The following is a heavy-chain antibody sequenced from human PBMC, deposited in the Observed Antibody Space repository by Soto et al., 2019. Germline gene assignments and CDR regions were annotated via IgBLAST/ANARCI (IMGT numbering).Heavy chain of an antibody. CDR2: ISSSSSTI. Sequence: GGSLRLSCAASGFTFSSYSMNWVRQAPGKGLEWVSYISSSSSTIYYADSVKGRFTISRDNAKNSLYLQMNSLRAEDTAVYYCARDRGDYYDSPGTYGMDVWGQGTTVTVSS. J-gene: IGHJ6*02. D-gene: IGHD3-22*01. V-gene: IGHV3-48*01. CDR1: GFTFSSYS. CDR3: ARDRGDYYDSPGTYGMDV.